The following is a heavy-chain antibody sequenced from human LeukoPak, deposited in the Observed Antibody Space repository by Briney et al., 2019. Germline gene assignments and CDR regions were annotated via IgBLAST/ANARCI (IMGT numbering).Heavy chain of an antibody. J-gene: IGHJ6*03. D-gene: IGHD6-6*01. CDR1: GGSFSGYY. Sequence: SETLSLTCAVYGGSFSGYYWSWIRQPPGKGLEWIGEINHSGSTNYNPSLKSRVTISVDTSKNQFSLKLSSVTAADTAAYYCARASAARLYYYYYMDVWGKGTTVTVSS. V-gene: IGHV4-34*01. CDR3: ARASAARLYYYYYMDV. CDR2: INHSGST.